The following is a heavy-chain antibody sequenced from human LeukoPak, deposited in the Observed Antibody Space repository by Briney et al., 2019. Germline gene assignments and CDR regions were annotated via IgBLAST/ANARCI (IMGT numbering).Heavy chain of an antibody. V-gene: IGHV3-11*06. Sequence: GGSLRLSCAASGFTFSDYYMSWIRQAPGKGLEWVSYISSSSSYTNYADSVKGRFTISRDSYKNTLNLQMSSLRAEDTAVYYCVVSYLYAFDIWGQGTMVTVSS. J-gene: IGHJ3*02. CDR3: VVSYLYAFDI. CDR2: ISSSSSYT. D-gene: IGHD5-18*01. CDR1: GFTFSDYY.